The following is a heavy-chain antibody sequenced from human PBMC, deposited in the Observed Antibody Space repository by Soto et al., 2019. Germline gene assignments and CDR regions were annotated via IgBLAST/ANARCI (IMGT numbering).Heavy chain of an antibody. CDR3: ARRVDAFDV. CDR2: IYPGNSDT. V-gene: IGHV5-51*01. J-gene: IGHJ3*01. Sequence: PXESLKVSCQGSGNSCTSYLIGLVRQMPGKGLEWMGIIYPGNSDTRYSPSFQGQVTISADKSVRTAYLQWSSLKASDTAIYYCARRVDAFDVCGQRTMVTVSS. CDR1: GNSCTSYL.